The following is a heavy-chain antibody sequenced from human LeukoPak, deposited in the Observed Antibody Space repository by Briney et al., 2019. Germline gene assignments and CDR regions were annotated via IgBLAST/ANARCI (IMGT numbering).Heavy chain of an antibody. Sequence: PGGSLRLSCAASGFTFSSYAMSWVRQAPGKGLEWVSAISGSGGSTYYADSVKGRFTISRDNSKNTLYLQMNSLTAEDAAVYYCAKERFIFVVARTDYWGQGTLVTVSS. D-gene: IGHD2-15*01. CDR2: ISGSGGST. V-gene: IGHV3-23*01. J-gene: IGHJ4*02. CDR1: GFTFSSYA. CDR3: AKERFIFVVARTDY.